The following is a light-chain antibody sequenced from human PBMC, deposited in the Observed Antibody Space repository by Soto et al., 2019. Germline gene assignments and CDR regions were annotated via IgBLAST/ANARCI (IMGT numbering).Light chain of an antibody. CDR2: EVS. V-gene: IGKV2D-29*01. J-gene: IGKJ4*01. CDR1: QSLLQSNGKTF. CDR3: MQSVEPS. Sequence: DIVLTQTPLSLSVTPGQPASMSCKSSQSLLQSNGKTFLYWYLQRPGQPPQLLLWEVSNRMSGVPDRFSGSGSGTDFTLQNSRVEAEDVGVYYCMQSVEPSFGGGTKVEFK.